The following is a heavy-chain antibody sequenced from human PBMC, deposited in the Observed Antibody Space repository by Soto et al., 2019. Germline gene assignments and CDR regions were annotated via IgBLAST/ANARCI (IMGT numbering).Heavy chain of an antibody. J-gene: IGHJ4*02. V-gene: IGHV4-59*12. D-gene: IGHD2-2*01. Sequence: SETLSLTCTVSGGSISSDYWSWIRQPPGKGLEWIGHIYYSGSTNYNPSLKSRVTISVDGSKNHFSLQLTSVTAADTAVYYCARGRLLPAVNFDYWGQGAQVTVSS. CDR1: GGSISSDY. CDR2: IYYSGST. CDR3: ARGRLLPAVNFDY.